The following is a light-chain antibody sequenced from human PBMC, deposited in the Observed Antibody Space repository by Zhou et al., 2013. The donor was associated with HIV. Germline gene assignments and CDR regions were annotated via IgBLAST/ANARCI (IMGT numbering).Light chain of an antibody. J-gene: IGKJ2*01. V-gene: IGKV3-15*01. Sequence: EIVMTQSPATLSVSPGERVTLSCRASQTITNDLAWYQQKRGQAPRLLLYGAVNRATGVPARFSGSGSGTEFTLTITGLQSDDFAVYFCQQYSVWPPYTFGQGTKLEIK. CDR1: QTITND. CDR2: GAV. CDR3: QQYSVWPPYT.